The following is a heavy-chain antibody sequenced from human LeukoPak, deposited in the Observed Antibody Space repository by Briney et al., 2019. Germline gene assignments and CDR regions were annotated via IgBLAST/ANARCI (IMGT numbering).Heavy chain of an antibody. CDR2: INPSGGST. CDR1: GYTFTSYY. D-gene: IGHD5-18*01. V-gene: IGHV1-46*01. J-gene: IGHJ4*02. Sequence: ASVKVSCKASGYTFTSYYMHWVRQAPGQGLEWMGIINPSGGSTSYAQKFQGRVTMTRDTSTSTVYMELSSLRSEDTAVYCCARVHKRGYSYGLDFDYWGQGTLVTVSS. CDR3: ARVHKRGYSYGLDFDY.